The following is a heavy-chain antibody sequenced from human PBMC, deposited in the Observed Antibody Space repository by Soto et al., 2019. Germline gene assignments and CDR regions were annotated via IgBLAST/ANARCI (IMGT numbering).Heavy chain of an antibody. D-gene: IGHD6-19*01. CDR3: VKDRIPVGALDL. CDR2: VYDGGST. Sequence: SETLSLTCNVSGVSISSFFWSCIRQPAWKGLEYIGLVYDGGSTNQNPSLMSRIFMSMDLSKNQVSLRLLSMTAADTGVYYCVKDRIPVGALDLLGHGTMVTVSS. J-gene: IGHJ5*02. CDR1: GVSISSFF. V-gene: IGHV4-4*07.